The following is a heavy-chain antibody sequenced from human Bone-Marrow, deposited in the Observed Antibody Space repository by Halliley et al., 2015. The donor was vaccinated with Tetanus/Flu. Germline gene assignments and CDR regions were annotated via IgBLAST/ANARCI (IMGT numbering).Heavy chain of an antibody. CDR1: GFNFDDDA. Sequence: SLRLSCTASGFNFDDDAMTWVRQAPGKGLEWVGFIRSKSYGGTPEYAASVRGRFSISRDDYKNIAYLQMNSLKTEDTAIYYCSRDRTSFDYWGQGTLVTVSP. V-gene: IGHV3-49*04. J-gene: IGHJ4*02. CDR3: SRDRTSFDY. CDR2: IRSKSYGGTP. D-gene: IGHD3-16*01.